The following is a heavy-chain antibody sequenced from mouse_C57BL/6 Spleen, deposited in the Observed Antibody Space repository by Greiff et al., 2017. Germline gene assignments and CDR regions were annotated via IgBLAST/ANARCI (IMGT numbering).Heavy chain of an antibody. D-gene: IGHD2-1*01. CDR1: GFTFSDYG. J-gene: IGHJ3*01. Sequence: DVMLVESGGGLVKPGGSLKLSCAASGFTFSDYGMHWVRQAPEKGLEWVAYISSGSSTIYYADTVKGRFTISRDNAKNTLFLQMTSLRSEDTAMYYCARRDGNAWFAYWGQGTLVTVSA. V-gene: IGHV5-17*01. CDR2: ISSGSSTI. CDR3: ARRDGNAWFAY.